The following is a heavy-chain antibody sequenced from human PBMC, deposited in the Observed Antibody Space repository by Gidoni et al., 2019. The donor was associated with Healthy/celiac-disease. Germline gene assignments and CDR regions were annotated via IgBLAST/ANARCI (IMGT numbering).Heavy chain of an antibody. CDR3: ARFQDGYNWLFFDY. Sequence: EVQLVESGGGLVQPGGSLRLSCAASGFTFSSYWMSWVRQAPGKGLEWVANIKQDGSEKYYVDSVKGRFTISRDNAKNSLYLQMNSLRAEDTAVYYCARFQDGYNWLFFDYWGQGTLVTVSS. CDR1: GFTFSSYW. D-gene: IGHD5-12*01. J-gene: IGHJ4*02. V-gene: IGHV3-7*01. CDR2: IKQDGSEK.